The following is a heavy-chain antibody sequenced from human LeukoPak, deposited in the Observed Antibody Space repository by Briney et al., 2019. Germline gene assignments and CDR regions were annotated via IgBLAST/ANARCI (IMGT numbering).Heavy chain of an antibody. D-gene: IGHD3-16*01. J-gene: IGHJ4*02. CDR1: GGSINSFY. CDR3: ARGLRLGESSFDY. Sequence: SETLSLTCTVSGGSINSFYWTWIRQPPGKGLEWIGYIYHSGSTYYNPSLKSRVTISVDRSKNQFSLKLSSVTAADTAVYYCARGLRLGESSFDYWGQGTLVTVSS. V-gene: IGHV4-59*12. CDR2: IYHSGST.